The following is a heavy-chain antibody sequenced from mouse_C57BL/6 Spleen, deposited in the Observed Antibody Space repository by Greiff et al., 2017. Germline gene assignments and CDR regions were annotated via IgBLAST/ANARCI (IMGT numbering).Heavy chain of an antibody. CDR2: INPNNGGT. CDR1: GYTFTDYY. CDR3: ARPLDSSGPWFAY. V-gene: IGHV1-26*01. D-gene: IGHD3-2*02. J-gene: IGHJ3*01. Sequence: EVQLQQSGPELVKPGASVKISCKASGYTFTDYYMNWVKQSHGKSLEWIGDINPNNGGTSYNQKFKGKATLTVDKSSSTAYMELRSLTSEDSAVYYCARPLDSSGPWFAYWGQGTLVTVSA.